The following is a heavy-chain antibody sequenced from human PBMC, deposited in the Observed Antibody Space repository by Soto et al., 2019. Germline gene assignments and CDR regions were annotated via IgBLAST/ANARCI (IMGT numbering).Heavy chain of an antibody. J-gene: IGHJ4*02. Sequence: EVQLVESGGGLVKPGGSLRLSCAASGFTFSSYSMNWVRQAPGKGLEWVSSISTTSSFIYSADSVKGRFTISRDNAKTSLYLKMNSLRAEDTVVYYCAREVSLYFDSVSNCFDYWGRGTLVTVSS. V-gene: IGHV3-21*02. CDR1: GFTFSSYS. CDR2: ISTTSSFI. CDR3: AREVSLYFDSVSNCFDY. D-gene: IGHD3-9*01.